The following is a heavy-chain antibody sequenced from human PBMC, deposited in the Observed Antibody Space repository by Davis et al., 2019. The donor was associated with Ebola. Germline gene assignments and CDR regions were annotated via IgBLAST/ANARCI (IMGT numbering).Heavy chain of an antibody. CDR1: GYTFTDFG. D-gene: IGHD1-26*01. J-gene: IGHJ5*02. Sequence: AASVKVSCKASGYTFTDFGINWVRQAPGQGLQWLGRINPNSGGPDYAQKFRGRVTMTRDTSINTAYMELTRLTSDDTATYYCARSGAGNWFDPWGQGTLVTVSS. CDR2: INPNSGGP. CDR3: ARSGAGNWFDP. V-gene: IGHV1-2*06.